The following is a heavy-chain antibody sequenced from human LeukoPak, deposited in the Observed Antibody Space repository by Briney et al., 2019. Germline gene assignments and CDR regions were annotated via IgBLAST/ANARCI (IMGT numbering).Heavy chain of an antibody. V-gene: IGHV3-7*04. J-gene: IGHJ4*02. CDR2: IKQDGSEK. CDR3: GGGQGYSYGYPPNFDY. CDR1: GFTFSSYW. Sequence: GGSLRLSCAASGFTFSSYWMSWVRQAPGKGLEWVANIKQDGSEKYYVDSVKGRFTISRDNAKNSLYLQMNSLRAEDTAVNYCGGGQGYSYGYPPNFDYWGQGTLVTVSS. D-gene: IGHD5-18*01.